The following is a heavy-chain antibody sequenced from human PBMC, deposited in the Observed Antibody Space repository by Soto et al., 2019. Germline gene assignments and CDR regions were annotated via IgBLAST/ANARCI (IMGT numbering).Heavy chain of an antibody. D-gene: IGHD6-19*01. V-gene: IGHV4-34*01. Sequence: SETLSLTCAVYGGSFSGYYWSWIRQPPGKGLEWIGEINHSGSTNYNPSLKSRVTISVDTSKNQFSLKLSSVTAADTAVYYCARGGRRAYSSGWKNIFDYWGQGTLVTVSS. CDR2: INHSGST. J-gene: IGHJ4*02. CDR3: ARGGRRAYSSGWKNIFDY. CDR1: GGSFSGYY.